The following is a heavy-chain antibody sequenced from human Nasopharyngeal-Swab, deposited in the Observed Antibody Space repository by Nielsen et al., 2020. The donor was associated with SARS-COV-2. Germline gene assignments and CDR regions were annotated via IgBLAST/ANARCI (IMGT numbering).Heavy chain of an antibody. V-gene: IGHV3-30*03. J-gene: IGHJ6*02. Sequence: GESLKISCAASGFTFSGYGIHWVRQAPGKGLEWVAVTSSDGSENYYADSLKGRFTISRDNSKNTLYLQMNSLRAEDTAVYYCARAAVKYEYLTGYSWSYHYYDMDVWGQGTTVTVSS. D-gene: IGHD3-9*01. CDR2: TSSDGSEN. CDR1: GFTFSGYG. CDR3: ARAAVKYEYLTGYSWSYHYYDMDV.